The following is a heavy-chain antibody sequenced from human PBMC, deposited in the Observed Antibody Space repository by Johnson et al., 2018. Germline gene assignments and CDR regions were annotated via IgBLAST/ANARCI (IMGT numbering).Heavy chain of an antibody. CDR1: GFTFSSYG. Sequence: QVQLVQSGGGVVQPGRSLRLSCAASGFTFSSYGMHWVRQAPGKGLEWVSIIYTGGSTYYADSVKGRFTISRDNSQNTLYLQMNSLRAEDTAVYYCARKSIVGATYGPDAFDIWGQGTMVTVSS. J-gene: IGHJ3*02. V-gene: IGHV3-NL1*01. CDR2: IYTGGST. D-gene: IGHD1-26*01. CDR3: ARKSIVGATYGPDAFDI.